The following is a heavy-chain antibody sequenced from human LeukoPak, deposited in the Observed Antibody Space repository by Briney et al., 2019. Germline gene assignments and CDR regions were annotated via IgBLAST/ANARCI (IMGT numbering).Heavy chain of an antibody. CDR1: GGSIISGDYS. J-gene: IGHJ6*02. D-gene: IGHD6-13*01. V-gene: IGHV4-30-2*01. Sequence: SQTLSLTCAVSGGSIISGDYSWSWIRQPPGKGLEWIGYIYHGGSTYYNPSLKSRVTISVDRSKNQFSLKLSSVTAADTAVYYCAREVVAAAGTKGGYYYYGMDVWGQGTTVTVSS. CDR2: IYHGGST. CDR3: AREVVAAAGTKGGYYYYGMDV.